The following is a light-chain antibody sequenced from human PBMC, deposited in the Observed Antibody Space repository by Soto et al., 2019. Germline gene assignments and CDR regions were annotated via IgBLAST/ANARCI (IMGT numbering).Light chain of an antibody. CDR2: TTS. Sequence: DIQMTQSPSSLSASVGDRVTITCRASQSISSYLNWYQQKPGKAPKLLLFTTSSLQSGVPSRFSGSGSGTDFTLTISSLQPEDFATYYCQQSYSTPFTFGPGTKLDIK. J-gene: IGKJ3*01. CDR1: QSISSY. CDR3: QQSYSTPFT. V-gene: IGKV1-39*01.